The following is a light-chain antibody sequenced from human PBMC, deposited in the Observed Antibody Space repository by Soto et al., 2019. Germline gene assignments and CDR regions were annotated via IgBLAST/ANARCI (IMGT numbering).Light chain of an antibody. CDR2: KVS. V-gene: IGKV2-30*01. CDR3: MQGTHWPPWT. Sequence: DVVMTQSPLSLPVTLGQPASISCRSSQSLVYSDGNTYLNWFQQRPGQSPRRLIYKVSNRDSGVPDRFSGSGSGTDFTLKISRVEAEYVGVYYCMQGTHWPPWTFGQGNKVEIK. J-gene: IGKJ1*01. CDR1: QSLVYSDGNTY.